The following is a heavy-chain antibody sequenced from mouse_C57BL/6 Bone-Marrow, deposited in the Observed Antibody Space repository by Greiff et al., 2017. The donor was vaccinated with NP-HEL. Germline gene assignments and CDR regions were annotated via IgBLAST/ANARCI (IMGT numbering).Heavy chain of an antibody. J-gene: IGHJ1*03. Sequence: EVKLVESVAELVRPGASVKLSCTASGFNIKNTYMHWVKQRPEQGLEWIGRIDPANGNTKYAPKFQGKAPITADTSSNTAYLQLSSLTAEDTAIYYCARHYYGSSYDWYFDVWGTGTTVTVSA. CDR1: GFNIKNTY. V-gene: IGHV14-3*01. D-gene: IGHD1-1*01. CDR2: IDPANGNT. CDR3: ARHYYGSSYDWYFDV.